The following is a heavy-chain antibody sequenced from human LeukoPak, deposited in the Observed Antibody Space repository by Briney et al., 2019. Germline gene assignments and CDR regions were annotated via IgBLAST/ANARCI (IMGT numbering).Heavy chain of an antibody. CDR3: ARDVGGGYCSGGSCYPGANWFDP. V-gene: IGHV1-18*04. CDR2: ISAYNGNR. Sequence: ASVKVSCKASGYTFTSYGISWVRQAPGQGLEWRGWISAYNGNRNYAQKLQGRVTMTTDTSTSTAYMELRSLRSDDTAVYYCARDVGGGYCSGGSCYPGANWFDPWGQGTLVTVSS. J-gene: IGHJ5*02. D-gene: IGHD2-15*01. CDR1: GYTFTSYG.